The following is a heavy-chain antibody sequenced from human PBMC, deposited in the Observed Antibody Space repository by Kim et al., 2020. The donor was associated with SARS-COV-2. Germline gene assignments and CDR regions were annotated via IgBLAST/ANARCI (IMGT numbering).Heavy chain of an antibody. CDR3: AKRPRIAVAGHFDY. V-gene: IGHV3-23*01. D-gene: IGHD6-19*01. Sequence: ESVKGRFTISRDNSKNTLYLQMNSLRAEDTAVYYCAKRPRIAVAGHFDYWGQGTLVTVSS. J-gene: IGHJ4*02.